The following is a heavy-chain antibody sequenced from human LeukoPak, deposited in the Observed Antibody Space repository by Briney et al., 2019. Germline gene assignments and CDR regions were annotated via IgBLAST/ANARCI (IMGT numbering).Heavy chain of an antibody. V-gene: IGHV4-59*12. Sequence: SETLSLTCTVSGGSISNYYWSWIRQPPGKGLEWIGYTYYSGSTNYSPSLKSRLTMSVDPSKNQFSLKLTSVTAADTAVYYCARKFRGYYDSTRRYYFDYWGQGTLVTVSS. D-gene: IGHD3-22*01. J-gene: IGHJ4*02. CDR2: TYYSGST. CDR3: ARKFRGYYDSTRRYYFDY. CDR1: GGSISNYY.